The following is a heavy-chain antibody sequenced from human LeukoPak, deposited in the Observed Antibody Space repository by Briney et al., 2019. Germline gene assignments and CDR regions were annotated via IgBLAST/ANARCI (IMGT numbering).Heavy chain of an antibody. D-gene: IGHD6-13*01. CDR2: IYTSGST. CDR3: ASHSSSRPFDY. V-gene: IGHV4-4*07. Sequence: SETLPLTCAVSGGSISSYYWSWIRQPAGKGLEWIGRIYTSGSTNYNPSLKSRVTMSVDTSKNQFSLKLSSVTAADTAVYYCASHSSSRPFDYWGQGTLVTVSS. CDR1: GGSISSYY. J-gene: IGHJ4*02.